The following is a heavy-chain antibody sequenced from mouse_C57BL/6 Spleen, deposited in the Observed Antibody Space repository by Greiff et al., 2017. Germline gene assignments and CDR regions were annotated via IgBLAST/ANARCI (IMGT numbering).Heavy chain of an antibody. CDR3: ERNDDWYFDV. CDR2: ISSGSSTI. D-gene: IGHD2-3*01. V-gene: IGHV5-17*01. J-gene: IGHJ1*03. Sequence: EVQVVESGGGLVKPGGSLKLSCAASGFTFSDYGMHWVRQAPEKGLEWVAYISSGSSTIYYADTVKGRFTISRDNAKNTLFLQMTSLRSEDTAMYYCERNDDWYFDVWGTGTTVTVSS. CDR1: GFTFSDYG.